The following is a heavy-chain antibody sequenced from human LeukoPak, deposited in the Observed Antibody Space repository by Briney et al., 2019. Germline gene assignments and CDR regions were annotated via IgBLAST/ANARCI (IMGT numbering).Heavy chain of an antibody. CDR3: ARVLTGSWDWFDP. Sequence: PRRSLRLSCAASGFTFSSYAMHWVRQAPGKGLEWVAVISYEGSNKYYADSVKGRFTISRDNSKNTLYLQMNSLRAEDTAVYYCARVLTGSWDWFDPWGQGTLVTVPS. CDR1: GFTFSSYA. V-gene: IGHV3-30-3*01. D-gene: IGHD2-8*02. J-gene: IGHJ5*02. CDR2: ISYEGSNK.